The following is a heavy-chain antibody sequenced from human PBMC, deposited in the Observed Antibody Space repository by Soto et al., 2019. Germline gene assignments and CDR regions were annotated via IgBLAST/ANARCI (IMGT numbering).Heavy chain of an antibody. CDR1: GGSISSYY. Sequence: PSETLSLTCTVSGGSISSYYWSWIRQPPGKGLEWIGYIYYSGSTNYNPSLKSRVTISVDTSKNQFSLKLSSVTAADTAVYYCARHKIAAAGTWFDPWGQGTLVTVSS. D-gene: IGHD6-13*01. CDR2: IYYSGST. CDR3: ARHKIAAAGTWFDP. J-gene: IGHJ5*02. V-gene: IGHV4-59*08.